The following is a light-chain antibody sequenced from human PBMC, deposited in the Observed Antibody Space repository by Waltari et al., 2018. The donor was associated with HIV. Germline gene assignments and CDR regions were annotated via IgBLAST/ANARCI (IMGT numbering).Light chain of an antibody. CDR2: RNH. V-gene: IGLV1-47*01. J-gene: IGLJ2*01. CDR3: AAWDDGLSGVV. CDR1: SANIGNNY. Sequence: QSVLTQPPSASGTPGQRVTIPCSGSSANIGNNYVYWYQQLPEPAPKLLIYRNHQRPSGVPDRFSGSKSGTSASLAVSGLRSEDEGDYYCAAWDDGLSGVVFGGGTKLTVL.